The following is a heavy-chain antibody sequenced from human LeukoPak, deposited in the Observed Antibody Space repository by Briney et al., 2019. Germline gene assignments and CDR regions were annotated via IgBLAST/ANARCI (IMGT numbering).Heavy chain of an antibody. V-gene: IGHV3-15*01. CDR3: TEGLGKTDDDS. J-gene: IGHJ4*02. CDR2: VRTTAEGETT. CDR1: GFNFNDAW. Sequence: GWSLRLSCEGSGFNFNDAWMSWIRQAPGKGLEWVGRVRTTAEGETTDYAAPVRGRFIISRDDSKNMVFLQMNRLETEDTAIYYCTEGLGKTDDDSWGQGTLVTVSS. D-gene: IGHD3/OR15-3a*01.